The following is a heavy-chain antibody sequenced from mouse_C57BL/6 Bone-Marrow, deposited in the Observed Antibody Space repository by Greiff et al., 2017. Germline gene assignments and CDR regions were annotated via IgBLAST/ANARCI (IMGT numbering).Heavy chain of an antibody. Sequence: VKVVESGAELARPGASVKLSCKASGYTFTSYGISWVKQRTGQGLEWIGEIYPRSGNTYYNEKFKGKATLTADKSSSTAYMELRSLTSEDSAVYFCAKYGYHWYFDVWGTGTTVTVSS. CDR1: GYTFTSYG. V-gene: IGHV1-81*01. CDR3: AKYGYHWYFDV. D-gene: IGHD2-2*01. J-gene: IGHJ1*03. CDR2: IYPRSGNT.